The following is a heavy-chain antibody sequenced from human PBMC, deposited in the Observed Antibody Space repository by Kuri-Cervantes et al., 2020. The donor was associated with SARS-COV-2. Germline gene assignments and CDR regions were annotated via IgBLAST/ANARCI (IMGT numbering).Heavy chain of an antibody. Sequence: GESMMISCAAAGFTFSSDAMSWVRQAPGKGLEWVSAISGSGGSTYYADSVKGRFTISRDNSKNTLYLQMNSLKAEDTAVYYCAKKYGDLVPSHTDYFDYWGQGTLVTVSS. J-gene: IGHJ4*02. CDR3: AKKYGDLVPSHTDYFDY. V-gene: IGHV3-23*01. CDR1: GFTFSSDA. D-gene: IGHD4-17*01. CDR2: ISGSGGST.